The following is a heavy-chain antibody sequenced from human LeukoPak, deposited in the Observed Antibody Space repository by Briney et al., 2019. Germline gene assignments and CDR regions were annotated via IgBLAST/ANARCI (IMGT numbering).Heavy chain of an antibody. J-gene: IGHJ4*02. V-gene: IGHV3-30*02. D-gene: IGHD1-26*01. Sequence: GGSLRLSCGASGFVFDDYDMHWVRQAPGKGLEWVAFIRSDGYHTYYTDSVKGRFTITRDNFKNTLYLQMNSLRLEDMAVYYCAKPSGSGADYWGRGTRVTVSS. CDR3: AKPSGSGADY. CDR2: IRSDGYHT. CDR1: GFVFDDYD.